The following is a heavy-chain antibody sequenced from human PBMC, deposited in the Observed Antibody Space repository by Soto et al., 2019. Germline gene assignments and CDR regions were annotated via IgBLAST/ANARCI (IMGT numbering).Heavy chain of an antibody. CDR1: GYTFSSYF. J-gene: IGHJ6*02. CDR2: ISAYNGNT. CDR3: ARQNYYSGMDV. Sequence: ASVKVPCKASGYTFSSYFITWVRQAPGQGLEWMGWISAYNGNTNYAQMLQGRVTMTTDTSTNTAYMELRSLRSDDTAVSYCARQNYYSGMDVWGQGTTVTVSS. V-gene: IGHV1-18*01.